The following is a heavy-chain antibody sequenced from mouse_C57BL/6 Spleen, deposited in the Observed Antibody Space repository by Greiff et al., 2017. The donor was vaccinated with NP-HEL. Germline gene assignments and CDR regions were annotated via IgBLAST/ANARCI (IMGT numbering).Heavy chain of an antibody. V-gene: IGHV7-3*01. CDR1: GFTFTDYY. CDR2: IRNKANGYTT. CDR3: ARSLGRWYFDV. J-gene: IGHJ1*03. D-gene: IGHD4-1*01. Sequence: EVKVVESGGGLVQPGGSLSLSCAASGFTFTDYYMSWVRQPPGKALEWLGFIRNKANGYTTEYSASVKGRFTISRDNSQSILYLQMNALRAEDSATYYCARSLGRWYFDVWGTGTTVTVSS.